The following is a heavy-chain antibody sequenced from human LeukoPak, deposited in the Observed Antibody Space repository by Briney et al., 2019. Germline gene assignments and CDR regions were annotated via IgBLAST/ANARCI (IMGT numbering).Heavy chain of an antibody. D-gene: IGHD3-22*01. V-gene: IGHV3-74*01. CDR1: GFTFSNYW. CDR2: IKSDGRT. CDR3: ARAPSEIGGYYPEYFRH. J-gene: IGHJ1*01. Sequence: AGGSLRLSCAAAGFTFSNYWMHWVRQAPGKGLVWVSRIKSDGRTSYADSVKGRFTISRDNAKNTVSLQMNSLRAEDTGVYYCARAPSEIGGYYPEYFRHWGQGNLVTVSS.